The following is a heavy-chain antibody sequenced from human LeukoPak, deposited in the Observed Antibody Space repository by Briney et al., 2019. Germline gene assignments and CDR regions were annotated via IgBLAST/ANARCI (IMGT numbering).Heavy chain of an antibody. J-gene: IGHJ4*02. D-gene: IGHD1-26*01. Sequence: GGSLRLSCAASGFTFSSYSMNWVRQAPGKGLEWVSSISSSSSYIYYADSVKGRFTISRDNAKNSLYLQMNSLRAEDTAVYYYARATVGAINLIDYWGQGTLVTVSS. CDR3: ARATVGAINLIDY. CDR2: ISSSSSYI. V-gene: IGHV3-21*01. CDR1: GFTFSSYS.